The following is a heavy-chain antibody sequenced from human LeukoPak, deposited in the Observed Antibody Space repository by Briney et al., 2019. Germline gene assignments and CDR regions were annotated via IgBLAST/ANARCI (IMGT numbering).Heavy chain of an antibody. CDR3: ARGGVSIAVTGTGGFDY. CDR1: GFTFSSDC. Sequence: GGSLRLSCAVTGFTFSSDCMNWVRHAPGKGLEWVSSISSSSNYIFYADSVKGRFTISRDNAKNSLYLQMNSLRVEDTAVYYCARGGVSIAVTGTGGFDYWGQGTLVTVSS. D-gene: IGHD6-19*01. J-gene: IGHJ4*02. V-gene: IGHV3-21*01. CDR2: ISSSSNYI.